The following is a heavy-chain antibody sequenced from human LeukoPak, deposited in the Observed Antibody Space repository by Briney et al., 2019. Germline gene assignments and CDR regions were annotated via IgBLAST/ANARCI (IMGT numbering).Heavy chain of an antibody. D-gene: IGHD6-13*01. CDR3: ARVVTPGSSWQLTHFDY. J-gene: IGHJ4*02. V-gene: IGHV6-1*01. CDR1: GDSVSSNSAA. CDR2: TYYRSKWYN. Sequence: SQTLSLTCAISGDSVSSNSAAWNWIRQSPSRGLEWLGRTYYRSKWYNDYAVSVKSRITINPDTSKNQFSLQLNSVTPEDTAVYYRARVVTPGSSWQLTHFDYWGQGTLVTVSS.